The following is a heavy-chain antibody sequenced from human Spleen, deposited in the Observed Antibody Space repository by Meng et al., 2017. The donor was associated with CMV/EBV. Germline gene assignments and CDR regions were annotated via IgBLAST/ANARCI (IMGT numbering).Heavy chain of an antibody. CDR1: GFTFSTYA. V-gene: IGHV3-30-3*01. CDR3: ARDLKPAHCSSTSCYYYYGMDV. D-gene: IGHD2-2*01. Sequence: GGSLRLSCAASGFTFSTYAMHWVRQAPGKGLECVAVISYDGSDKYYADSVKGRFNISRDNSKNALYLQLSSLRADDTAVYYCARDLKPAHCSSTSCYYYYGMDVWGQGTPVTVSS. CDR2: ISYDGSDK. J-gene: IGHJ6*02.